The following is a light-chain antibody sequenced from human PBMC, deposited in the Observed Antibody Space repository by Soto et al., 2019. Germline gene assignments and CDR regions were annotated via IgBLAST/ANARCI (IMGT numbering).Light chain of an antibody. CDR2: SAS. J-gene: IGKJ4*01. V-gene: IGKV1-12*01. CDR1: QGFSTW. CDR3: QQANSFPRT. Sequence: DIQMTQSPSSVSASVGDRVTITCRASQGFSTWLAWYRRKPGRAPELLIYSASSLHSGVPSRFSDSGSGTDFTLTISSLQPEDFATYYCQQANSFPRTFGGGTEVEIK.